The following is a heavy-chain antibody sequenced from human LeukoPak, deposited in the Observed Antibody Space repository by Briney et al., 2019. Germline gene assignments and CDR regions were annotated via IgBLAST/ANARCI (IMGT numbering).Heavy chain of an antibody. CDR3: ARGPLHVVVPAATWFDP. CDR2: ISSSGSTI. V-gene: IGHV3-48*03. D-gene: IGHD2-2*01. Sequence: GGSLRLSCAASGFTFSTYEMNWVRQAPGKGLEWVSYISSSGSTIYYADSVKGRFTISRDDAKNSLYLQMNSLRAEDTAVYYCARGPLHVVVPAATWFDPWGQGILVTVSS. J-gene: IGHJ5*02. CDR1: GFTFSTYE.